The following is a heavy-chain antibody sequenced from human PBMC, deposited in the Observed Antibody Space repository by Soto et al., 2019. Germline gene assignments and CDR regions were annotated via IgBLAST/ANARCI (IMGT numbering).Heavy chain of an antibody. CDR3: ARSVVPSPPKGLDV. J-gene: IGHJ6*02. CDR2: FNGASGKI. V-gene: IGHV1-3*01. Sequence: QVQLVQSGAEVKKPGASVKVSCQSSGYSFSIYAMHWLRQVPGQSLEWMGWFNGASGKIEYSQKWQDRVIISRDTSATTDDMEVSSLRLDDTAVYYCARSVVPSPPKGLDVWGQGTTVIVSS. CDR1: GYSFSIYA. D-gene: IGHD2-2*01.